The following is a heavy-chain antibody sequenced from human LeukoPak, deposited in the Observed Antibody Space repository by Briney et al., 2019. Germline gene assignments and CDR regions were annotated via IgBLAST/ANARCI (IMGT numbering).Heavy chain of an antibody. Sequence: PGGSLRLSCAASGFAVSNNYMTWVRQAPGKGLEWVSVIYKDGSTYYADSVKGRFTISRDNSKNTLYLQMNSLRAEDTAVYYCASGGRPYDFWSGYYNPYYYYGMDVWGQGTTVTVSS. CDR1: GFAVSNNY. J-gene: IGHJ6*02. V-gene: IGHV3-53*01. CDR3: ASGGRPYDFWSGYYNPYYYYGMDV. CDR2: IYKDGST. D-gene: IGHD3-3*01.